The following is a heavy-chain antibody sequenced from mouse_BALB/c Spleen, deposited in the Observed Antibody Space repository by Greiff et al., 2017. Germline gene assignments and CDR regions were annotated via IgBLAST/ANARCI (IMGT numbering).Heavy chain of an antibody. D-gene: IGHD3-1*01. CDR3: AREARVLYAMDY. Sequence: EVQRVESGAELVKPGASVKLSCTASGFNIKDTYMHWVKQRPEQGLEWIGRIDPANGNTKYDPKFQGKATITADTSSNTAYLQLSSLTSEDTAVYYCAREARVLYAMDYWGQGTSVTVSS. CDR1: GFNIKDTY. CDR2: IDPANGNT. V-gene: IGHV14-3*02. J-gene: IGHJ4*01.